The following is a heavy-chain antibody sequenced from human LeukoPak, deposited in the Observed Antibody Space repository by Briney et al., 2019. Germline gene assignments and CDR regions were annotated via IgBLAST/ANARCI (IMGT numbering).Heavy chain of an antibody. CDR2: IIPIFGTA. CDR1: GGTFSSYA. CDR3: AITMVRGVTSLS. J-gene: IGHJ5*02. D-gene: IGHD3-10*01. Sequence: GASVKVSCKASGGTFSSYAISWVRQAPGQGLEWMGGIIPIFGTANYAQKFQGRVTITTDESTSTAYKELSSLRSEDTAVYYCAITMVRGVTSLSWGQGTLVTVSS. V-gene: IGHV1-69*05.